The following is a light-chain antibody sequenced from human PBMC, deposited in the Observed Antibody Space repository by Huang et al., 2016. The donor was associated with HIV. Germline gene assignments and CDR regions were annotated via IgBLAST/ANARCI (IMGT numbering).Light chain of an antibody. V-gene: IGKV1-16*02. CDR2: SAS. Sequence: DIQMTQSPSSLSASVGDTVTITCRASQGINNYLAWFQQKPGKPPKSLIYSASSLQRWVPSKFSGSGSGTDFTLTISNLQPEDFATYYCQQYNSYPPTFGQGSKLEIK. J-gene: IGKJ2*01. CDR3: QQYNSYPPT. CDR1: QGINNY.